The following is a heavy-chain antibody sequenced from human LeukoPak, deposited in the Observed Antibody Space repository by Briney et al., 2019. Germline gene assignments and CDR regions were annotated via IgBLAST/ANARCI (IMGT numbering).Heavy chain of an antibody. CDR1: GYSISSGYY. J-gene: IGHJ4*02. CDR3: ARGPADYGNYPFDY. CDR2: IYHSGST. D-gene: IGHD4-11*01. V-gene: IGHV4-38-2*02. Sequence: SETLSLTCTVSGYSISSGYYWGWIRQPPGRGLEWIGSIYHSGSTYYNPSLKSRVTISVDTSKNQFSLKLSSVTAADTAVYYCARGPADYGNYPFDYWGQGTLVTVSS.